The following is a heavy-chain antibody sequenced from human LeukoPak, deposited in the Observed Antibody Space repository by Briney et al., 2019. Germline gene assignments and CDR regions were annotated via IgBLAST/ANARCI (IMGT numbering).Heavy chain of an antibody. V-gene: IGHV4-59*01. CDR1: GGSISSYY. Sequence: SETLSLTCTVSGGSISSYYWSWIRQPPGEGLEWIGYIYYSGSTNYNPSLKSRVTISVDTSKNQFSLKLSSVTAADTAVYYCARDTYYYDSSGYRPFDYWGQGTLVTVSS. CDR3: ARDTYYYDSSGYRPFDY. D-gene: IGHD3-22*01. J-gene: IGHJ4*02. CDR2: IYYSGST.